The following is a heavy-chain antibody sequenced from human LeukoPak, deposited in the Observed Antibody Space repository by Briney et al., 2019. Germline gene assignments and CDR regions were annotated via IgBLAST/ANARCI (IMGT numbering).Heavy chain of an antibody. CDR1: GGTFISYA. D-gene: IGHD6-13*01. CDR2: IIPIFGTA. CDR3: ARPTAAGKLDAFDI. J-gene: IGHJ3*02. Sequence: SVKVSCKASGGTFISYAISWVRQAPGQGLEWMGGIIPIFGTANYAQKFQGRVTITTDESTSTAYMELSSLRSEDTAVYYCARPTAAGKLDAFDIWGQGTMVTVSS. V-gene: IGHV1-69*05.